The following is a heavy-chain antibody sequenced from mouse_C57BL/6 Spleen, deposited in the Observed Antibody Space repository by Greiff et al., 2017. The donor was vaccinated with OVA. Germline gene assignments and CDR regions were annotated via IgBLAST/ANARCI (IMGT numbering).Heavy chain of an antibody. CDR2: IYPRDGST. CDR3: AREGSGYGFAY. V-gene: IGHV1-85*01. D-gene: IGHD3-2*02. J-gene: IGHJ3*01. CDR1: GYTFTSYD. Sequence: VKLQESGPELVKPGASVKLSCKASGYTFTSYDINWVKQRPGQGLEWIGWIYPRDGSTKYNEKFKGKATLTVDTSSSTAYMELHSLTSEDSAVYFCAREGSGYGFAYWGQGTLVTVSA.